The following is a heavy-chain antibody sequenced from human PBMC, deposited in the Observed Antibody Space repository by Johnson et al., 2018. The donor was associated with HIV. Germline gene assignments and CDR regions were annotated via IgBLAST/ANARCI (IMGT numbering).Heavy chain of an antibody. CDR2: IRNNGGST. CDR1: GFTFSNYA. CDR3: ALTVSRVLEWLFRAFDI. Sequence: VQLVESGGGLVQPGGSLRLSCAASGFTFSNYAMHWVRQAPGKGLEDASAIRNNGGSTHYANSVTGRFAISRDNSKNTLYLEMNSLRADDTAIYYCALTVSRVLEWLFRAFDILGQGTMVTVSS. D-gene: IGHD3-3*01. J-gene: IGHJ3*02. V-gene: IGHV3-64*01.